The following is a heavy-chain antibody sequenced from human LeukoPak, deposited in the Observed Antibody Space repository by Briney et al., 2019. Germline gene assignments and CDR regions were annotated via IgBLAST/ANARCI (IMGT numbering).Heavy chain of an antibody. V-gene: IGHV3-21*01. CDR3: ARDGSASIAVVTAEIDY. CDR1: GFTFSTYS. Sequence: GGSLRLSCAASGFTFSTYSMKWVRQAPGKGLEWVSFISSSSSYIYYADSVKGRFTISRDNAKDSLYLQMTGLRAEDTAVYYCARDGSASIAVVTAEIDYWGQGTLVTVSS. CDR2: ISSSSSYI. D-gene: IGHD6-19*01. J-gene: IGHJ4*02.